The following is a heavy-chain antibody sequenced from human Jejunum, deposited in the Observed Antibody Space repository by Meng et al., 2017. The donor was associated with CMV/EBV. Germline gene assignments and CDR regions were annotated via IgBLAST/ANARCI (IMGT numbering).Heavy chain of an antibody. Sequence: AVDGESFGDNFWSWRRKTRGKGREGSGEINHREGTNYNPSLKSRVTISVDTSKTQFSLKLTSATAADTAVYYCARELVPAVPFDFWGQGTLVTVSS. CDR2: INHREGT. J-gene: IGHJ4*02. CDR3: ARELVPAVPFDF. V-gene: IGHV4-34*01. CDR1: GESFGDNF. D-gene: IGHD2-2*01.